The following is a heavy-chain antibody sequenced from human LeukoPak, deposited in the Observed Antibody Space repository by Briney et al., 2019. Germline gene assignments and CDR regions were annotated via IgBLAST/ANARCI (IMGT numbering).Heavy chain of an antibody. CDR2: IIPIFSTA. Sequence: SVKVSCKASGGTFNSYAINWVRQAPGQGLEWMGRIIPIFSTANYAQKFQGRVTITTDESTSTAYMELSSLRSEDTAVYYCARAAATDAFDIWGQGTMVTVSS. J-gene: IGHJ3*02. CDR3: ARAAATDAFDI. D-gene: IGHD2-15*01. V-gene: IGHV1-69*05. CDR1: GGTFNSYA.